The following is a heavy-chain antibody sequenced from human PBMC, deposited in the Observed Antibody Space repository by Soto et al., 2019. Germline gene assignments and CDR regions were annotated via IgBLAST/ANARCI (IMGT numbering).Heavy chain of an antibody. Sequence: GGSLRLSCAASGFTFSSYEMNWVRQAPGKGLEWVSYISSSGSTIYYADSVKGRFTISRDNAKNSLYLQMNSLRAEDTAVYYCAREGRTMVRGFYYYYGMDVWGQGTTVTVSS. CDR2: ISSSGSTI. V-gene: IGHV3-48*03. CDR3: AREGRTMVRGFYYYYGMDV. CDR1: GFTFSSYE. D-gene: IGHD3-10*01. J-gene: IGHJ6*02.